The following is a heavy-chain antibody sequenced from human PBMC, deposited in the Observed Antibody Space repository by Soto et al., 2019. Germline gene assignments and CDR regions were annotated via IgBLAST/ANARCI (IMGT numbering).Heavy chain of an antibody. Sequence: ASVKVSCKASGYTFTGYYMHWVPQAPGQGLEWMGWINPNSGGTNYAQKFQGWVTMTRDTSISTAYMELSRLRSDDTAVYYCARDARGDEAPTDYWGQGTLVTVSS. CDR2: INPNSGGT. CDR1: GYTFTGYY. J-gene: IGHJ4*02. D-gene: IGHD3-10*01. V-gene: IGHV1-2*04. CDR3: ARDARGDEAPTDY.